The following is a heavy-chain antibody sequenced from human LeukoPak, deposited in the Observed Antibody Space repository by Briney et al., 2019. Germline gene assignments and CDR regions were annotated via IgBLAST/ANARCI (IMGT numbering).Heavy chain of an antibody. V-gene: IGHV4-59*01. CDR3: ARAGEGDDYGDYVGYYYYGMDV. CDR2: IYYSGST. D-gene: IGHD4-17*01. Sequence: PSETLSLTCTVSGGSISSYYWSWIRQPPGKGLEWIGYIYYSGSTNYNPSLKSRVTISVDTSKNQFSLKLGSVTAADTAVYYCARAGEGDDYGDYVGYYYYGMDVWGQGTTVTVSS. CDR1: GGSISSYY. J-gene: IGHJ6*02.